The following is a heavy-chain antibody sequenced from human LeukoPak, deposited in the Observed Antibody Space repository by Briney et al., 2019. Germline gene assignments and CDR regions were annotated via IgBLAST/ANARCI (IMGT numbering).Heavy chain of an antibody. J-gene: IGHJ6*02. V-gene: IGHV3-30-3*01. D-gene: IGHD6-19*01. CDR1: GXTFSIYA. Sequence: PGGSLRLSCAASGXTFSIYAMHWVRQAPGKGLEWVGVISSDGSNKYYADSVKGRFTISRDNSKSTLYLQMNSLRAEDTAVYYCNTGFQSGWYIYNGMDVWGRGTTVTVSS. CDR3: NTGFQSGWYIYNGMDV. CDR2: ISSDGSNK.